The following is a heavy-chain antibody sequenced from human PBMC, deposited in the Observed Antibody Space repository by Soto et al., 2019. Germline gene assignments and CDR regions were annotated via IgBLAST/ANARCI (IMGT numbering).Heavy chain of an antibody. Sequence: QVQLVQSGAEVKKPGASVKGTCKASGYTFTSYDINWVRQATGQGLEWMGWMNPNSGNTGYAQKFQGRVTMTRNTSISTAYMELSSLSSEDTAVYYCARDLMLVVPSRSGDWGQGTLVTVSS. V-gene: IGHV1-8*01. CDR1: GYTFTSYD. D-gene: IGHD3-22*01. CDR3: ARDLMLVVPSRSGD. J-gene: IGHJ4*02. CDR2: MNPNSGNT.